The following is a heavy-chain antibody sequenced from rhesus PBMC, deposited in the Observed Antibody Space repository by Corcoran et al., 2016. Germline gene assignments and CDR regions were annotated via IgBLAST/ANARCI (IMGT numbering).Heavy chain of an antibody. V-gene: IGHV4S7*01. CDR2: IYGGSGST. CDR1: GGSIRGYYL. CDR3: AREGDCTGSGCYGTCDY. Sequence: QVQLQESGPGVVKPSETLSLTCAVSGGSIRGYYLWSWLRQPPGKGLEWIWYIYGGSGSTSYNPSLKSRGIISIDTSKNQFSLKLSSVTAADTAVYYCAREGDCTGSGCYGTCDYWGQGVLVTVSS. D-gene: IGHD2-21*01. J-gene: IGHJ4*01.